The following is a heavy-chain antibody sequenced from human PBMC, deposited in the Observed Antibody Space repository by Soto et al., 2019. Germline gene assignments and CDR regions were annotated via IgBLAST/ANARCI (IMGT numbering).Heavy chain of an antibody. Sequence: ASVKVSCKASGYTFTGYAIHWVRQAPGQRHEWMGWINGGNGDTKYSQEFQGRVTITRDTSASTAYMELTSLGSEDTAVYHCARGYCSSTSCQYYFDFWGQGTRVTVSS. J-gene: IGHJ4*02. D-gene: IGHD2-2*01. CDR1: GYTFTGYA. V-gene: IGHV1-3*03. CDR3: ARGYCSSTSCQYYFDF. CDR2: INGGNGDT.